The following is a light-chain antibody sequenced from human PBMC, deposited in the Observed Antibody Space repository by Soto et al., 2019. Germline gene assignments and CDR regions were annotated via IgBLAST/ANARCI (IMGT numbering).Light chain of an antibody. CDR1: TSNIGSNT. J-gene: IGLJ2*01. CDR3: AAWDDSLNGPV. Sequence: QSVLTQPPSASGTPGQRVTISCSGSTSNIGSNTVNWYQQLPGTAPQLLIYSNNQRPSGVPDRFSGSKSGTSASLAISGRQSDDEADYYCAAWDDSLNGPVFGGGTKLTVL. V-gene: IGLV1-44*01. CDR2: SNN.